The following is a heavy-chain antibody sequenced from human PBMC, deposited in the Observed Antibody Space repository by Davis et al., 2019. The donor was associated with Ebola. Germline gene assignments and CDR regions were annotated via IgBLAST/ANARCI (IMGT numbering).Heavy chain of an antibody. CDR3: ARVPGYVWFDP. J-gene: IGHJ5*02. D-gene: IGHD3-9*01. Sequence: MPSETLSLTCAVYGGSFSGYYWSWIRQPPGKGLEWIGEINHSGSTNYNPSLKSRVTISVDTSKNQFSLKLSSVTAADTAVYYCARVPGYVWFDPWGQGTLVTVSS. CDR1: GGSFSGYY. CDR2: INHSGST. V-gene: IGHV4-34*01.